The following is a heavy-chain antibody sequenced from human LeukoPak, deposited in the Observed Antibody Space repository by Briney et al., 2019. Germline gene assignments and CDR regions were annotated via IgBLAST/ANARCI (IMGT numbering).Heavy chain of an antibody. J-gene: IGHJ4*02. Sequence: PGGSLRLSCAASGFTFSSYAMHWVRQAPGKGLEWVAVILYDGSNKYYADSVKGRFTISRDNSKNTLYLQMNSLRAEDTAVYYCARVDGYNTFDYWGQGTLVTVSS. CDR1: GFTFSSYA. CDR2: ILYDGSNK. CDR3: ARVDGYNTFDY. V-gene: IGHV3-30-3*01. D-gene: IGHD5-24*01.